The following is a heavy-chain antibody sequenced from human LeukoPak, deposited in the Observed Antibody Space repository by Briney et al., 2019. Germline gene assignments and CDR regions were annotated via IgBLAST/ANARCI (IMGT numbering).Heavy chain of an antibody. J-gene: IGHJ6*03. CDR1: GGSISSSSYY. CDR2: IYYSGST. CDR3: ARVCSSTSCYPPFHYYYYYMDV. V-gene: IGHV4-61*01. Sequence: SETLSLTCTVSGGSISSSSYYWSWIRQPPGKGLEWIGYIYYSGSTNYNPSLKSRVTISVDTSKNQFSLKLSSVAAADTAVYYCARVCSSTSCYPPFHYYYYYMDVWGKGTTVTVSS. D-gene: IGHD2-2*01.